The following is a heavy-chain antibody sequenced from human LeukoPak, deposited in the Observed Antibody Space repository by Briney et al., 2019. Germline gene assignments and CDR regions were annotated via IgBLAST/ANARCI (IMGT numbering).Heavy chain of an antibody. D-gene: IGHD3-10*01. J-gene: IGHJ4*02. V-gene: IGHV4-39*07. CDR2: IYYSGST. Sequence: KTSETLSLTCTVSGGSISSSSYYWGWIRQPPGKGLEWIGSIYYSGSTYYNPSLKSRVTVSVGTSKNQFSLKLTSVTAADSAVFFCAKAGAPVEFGSGSFFSHWGQGILVTVSS. CDR3: AKAGAPVEFGSGSFFSH. CDR1: GGSISSSSYY.